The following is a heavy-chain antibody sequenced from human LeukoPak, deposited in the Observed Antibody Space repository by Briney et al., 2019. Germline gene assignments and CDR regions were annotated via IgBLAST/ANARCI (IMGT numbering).Heavy chain of an antibody. CDR3: TTLSTRITGTVRAH. CDR1: GFTLSNAW. CDR2: IKSKTDGGTT. V-gene: IGHV3-15*01. J-gene: IGHJ4*02. D-gene: IGHD1-7*01. Sequence: GGSLRLSCAASGFTLSNAWMSWVRQAPGKGLEWVGRIKSKTDGGTTDYAAPVKGRFTISRDDSKNTLYLQMNSLKTEDTAVYYCTTLSTRITGTVRAHWGQGTLVTVSS.